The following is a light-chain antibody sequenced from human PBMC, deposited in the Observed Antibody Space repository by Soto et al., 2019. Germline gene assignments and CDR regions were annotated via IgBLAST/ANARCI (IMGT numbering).Light chain of an antibody. J-gene: IGKJ5*01. V-gene: IGKV3-15*01. CDR3: QQYNNWPPIT. CDR1: RSVSTN. Sequence: ETILAQSPATLSLSAGERATLSCRASRSVSTNLAWYQQKPGQAPRLLISGAITRATGTPARFSGSGSGTEFTLTISSLQSEDFAIYYCQQYNNWPPITFGQGTRLEIK. CDR2: GAI.